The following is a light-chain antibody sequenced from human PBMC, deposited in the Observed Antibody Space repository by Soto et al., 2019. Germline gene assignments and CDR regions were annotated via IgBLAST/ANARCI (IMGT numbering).Light chain of an antibody. CDR2: GAS. J-gene: IGKJ3*01. Sequence: EIVMTQSPATLSVSPGERATLSCRASQSVSSNLAWYQQKPGQAPRLLIYGASTRATGIPARFSGSGSGTVFTLTISSLQSGDFAVYYCQQYNNWPFTFGPGTKVDIK. V-gene: IGKV3-15*01. CDR3: QQYNNWPFT. CDR1: QSVSSN.